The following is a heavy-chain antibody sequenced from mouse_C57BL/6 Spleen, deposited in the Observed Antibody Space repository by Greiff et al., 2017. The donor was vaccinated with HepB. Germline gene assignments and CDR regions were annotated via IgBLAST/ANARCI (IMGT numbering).Heavy chain of an antibody. CDR1: GYTFTSYW. CDR3: ARGNGKYYFDY. Sequence: VQLQQPGAELVMPGASVKLSCKASGYTFTSYWMHWVKQRPGQGLEWIGEIDPSDSYTNYNQKFKGKSTLTVDKSSSTAYMQLSSLTSEDSAVYDCARGNGKYYFDYWGQGTTLTVSS. D-gene: IGHD1-3*01. CDR2: IDPSDSYT. V-gene: IGHV1-69*01. J-gene: IGHJ2*01.